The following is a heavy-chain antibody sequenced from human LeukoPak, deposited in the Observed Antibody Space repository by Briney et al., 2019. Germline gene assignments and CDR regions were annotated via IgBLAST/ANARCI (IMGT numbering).Heavy chain of an antibody. Sequence: SVKVSCKASGGTFSSYAISWVRQAPGQGLEWMGGIIPIFGTANYAQKFQGRVTITTDESTSTAYMELSSLRSEDTAVYYCARDRPSLRYYYYMDVWGKGTTVTVSS. CDR3: ARDRPSLRYYYYMDV. CDR2: IIPIFGTA. J-gene: IGHJ6*03. D-gene: IGHD2-21*02. CDR1: GGTFSSYA. V-gene: IGHV1-69*05.